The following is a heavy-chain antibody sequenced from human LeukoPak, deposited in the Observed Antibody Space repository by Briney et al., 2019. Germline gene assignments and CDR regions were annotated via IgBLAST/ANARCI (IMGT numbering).Heavy chain of an antibody. D-gene: IGHD3/OR15-3a*01. CDR2: ISSGITYI. J-gene: IGHJ6*03. CDR1: TFSFSSYT. CDR3: ASSHKTMVFGASVYYYMDV. V-gene: IGHV3-21*01. Sequence: PGGSLRLSCAASTFSFSSYTMNWVRQAPGKGLEWVSSISSGITYIYYADSVKGRFTISRDNAKNSLYLQMNSLRAEDTAVHYCASSHKTMVFGASVYYYMDVWGKGTTVTVSS.